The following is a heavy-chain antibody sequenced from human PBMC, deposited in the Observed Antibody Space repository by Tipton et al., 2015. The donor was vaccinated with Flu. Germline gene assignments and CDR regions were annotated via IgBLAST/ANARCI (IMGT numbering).Heavy chain of an antibody. CDR2: IKQDGSEK. J-gene: IGHJ4*02. Sequence: QLVQSGGGLVQPGGSLRLSCVASGFTLSSYWMSWVRQAPGKGLEWVANIKQDGSEKYYVDSVKGRFIISRDNAKNSLYLQMNSLRSEDTAVYYCTRRLVEDWGQGTQVTVSS. CDR3: TRRLVED. CDR1: GFTLSSYW. V-gene: IGHV3-7*01.